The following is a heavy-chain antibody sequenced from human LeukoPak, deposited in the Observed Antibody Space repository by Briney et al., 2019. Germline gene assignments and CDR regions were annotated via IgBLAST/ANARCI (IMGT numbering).Heavy chain of an antibody. CDR2: ISYDGSNK. D-gene: IGHD3-10*01. V-gene: IGHV3-30*18. J-gene: IGHJ6*02. CDR3: AKDGSGSYYYYYYGMDV. Sequence: GGSLRLSCAASGFTFCSYGMHWVRQAPGKGLEGVAVISYDGSNKYYADSVKGRFTISRDNSKNTLYLQMNSLRAEDTAVYYCAKDGSGSYYYYYYGMDVWGQGTTVTVSS. CDR1: GFTFCSYG.